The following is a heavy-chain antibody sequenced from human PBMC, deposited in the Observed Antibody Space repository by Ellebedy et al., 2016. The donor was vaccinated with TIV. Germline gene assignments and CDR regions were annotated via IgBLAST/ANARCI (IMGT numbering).Heavy chain of an antibody. CDR3: TTGGGWYEY. J-gene: IGHJ4*02. CDR1: EFSFTNAW. V-gene: IGHV3-15*01. Sequence: GESLKISCAVSEFSFTNAWMSWVRQAPGKGLEWVGRIKSKRDGEATDYAAPVKGRFSISRDDSKNTLHLQMNSLKGEDTAVYYCTTGGGWYEYWGQGTLVTVSS. D-gene: IGHD6-19*01. CDR2: IKSKRDGEAT.